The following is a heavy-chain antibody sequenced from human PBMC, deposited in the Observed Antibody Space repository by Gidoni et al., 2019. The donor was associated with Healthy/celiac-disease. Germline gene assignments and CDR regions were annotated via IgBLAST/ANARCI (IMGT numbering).Heavy chain of an antibody. CDR2: FDPEDGET. D-gene: IGHD2-15*01. Sequence: QVQLVQSGAEVKKPGASVKVYFKVSGHTLPELPMPGVRQAPGKGLEWMGGFDPEDGETIYAQKFQGRVTMTEDTSTDTAYMELSSLRSEDTAVYYCATVVAAYFDYWGQGTLVTVSS. J-gene: IGHJ4*02. CDR3: ATVVAAYFDY. CDR1: GHTLPELP. V-gene: IGHV1-24*01.